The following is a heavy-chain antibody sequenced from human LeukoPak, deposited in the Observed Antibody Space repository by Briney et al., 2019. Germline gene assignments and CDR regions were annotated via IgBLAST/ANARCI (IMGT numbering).Heavy chain of an antibody. CDR1: GFTFSSYG. J-gene: IGHJ4*02. CDR3: AKGGADYVWGRNGELDY. CDR2: ISYDGSNK. D-gene: IGHD3-16*01. Sequence: GGSLRLSCAASGFTFSSYGMHWVRQAPGKGLEWVAVISYDGSNKYYADSVKGRFTISRDNSKNTLYLQMNSLRAEDTAVYYCAKGGADYVWGRNGELDYWGQGTLVTVSS. V-gene: IGHV3-33*05.